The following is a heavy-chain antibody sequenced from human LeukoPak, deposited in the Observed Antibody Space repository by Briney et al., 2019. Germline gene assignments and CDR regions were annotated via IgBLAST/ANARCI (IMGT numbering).Heavy chain of an antibody. CDR2: ISAHNGKT. J-gene: IGHJ5*02. V-gene: IGHV1-18*01. D-gene: IGHD2-2*01. Sequence: GASVKVSCKASGYTFTSYGITWVRQAPGQGLEWMGWISAHNGKTNYAQKFQCRVTMTTDTPTSTAYMELRSLRSDDTAVYYCARGDVVVSAAVRFDPWGQGTLVTVSS. CDR3: ARGDVVVSAAVRFDP. CDR1: GYTFTSYG.